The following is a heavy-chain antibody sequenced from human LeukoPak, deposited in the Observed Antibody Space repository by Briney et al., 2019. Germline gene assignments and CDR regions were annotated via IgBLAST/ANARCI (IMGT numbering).Heavy chain of an antibody. CDR2: IYPGDSRT. V-gene: IGHV5-51*01. CDR3: ACRMFASNWFQP. D-gene: IGHD3-10*02. Sequence: GASLKISCKGSGYSFSDYWIGWVRQLPGKGLEWMAVIYPGDSRTRYNPSFQGQVTISVDKSINTAYLKWSSLKASDTALYYCACRMFASNWFQPWGQGTLVTVSS. CDR1: GYSFSDYW. J-gene: IGHJ5*02.